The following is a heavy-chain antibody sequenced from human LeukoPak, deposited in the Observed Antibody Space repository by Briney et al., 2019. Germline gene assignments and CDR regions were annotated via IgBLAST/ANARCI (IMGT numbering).Heavy chain of an antibody. CDR3: VVGGNSVLDY. Sequence: GSLRLPCAASGFTVSSNYMSWVRQAPGKGLEWVSVIYSGGSTFYADSVKGRFTLSRDNSKNTLFLQMNSLRAEDTAVYYCVVGGNSVLDYWGQGTLVTVSS. V-gene: IGHV3-53*01. CDR2: IYSGGST. J-gene: IGHJ4*02. CDR1: GFTVSSNY. D-gene: IGHD4-23*01.